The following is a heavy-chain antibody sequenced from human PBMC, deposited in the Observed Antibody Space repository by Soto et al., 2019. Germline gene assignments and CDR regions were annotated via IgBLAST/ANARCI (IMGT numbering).Heavy chain of an antibody. CDR2: IKQDGSEK. J-gene: IGHJ6*03. CDR1: GFTFSSYW. V-gene: IGHV3-7*01. CDR3: AREGSGSLETGYYYMDV. Sequence: GGSLRLSCAASGFTFSSYWMSWVRQAPGKGLEWVANIKQDGSEKYYVDSVKGRFTISRDNAKNSLYLQMNSLRAEDTAVYYCAREGSGSLETGYYYMDVWGKGTTVTVSS. D-gene: IGHD3-10*01.